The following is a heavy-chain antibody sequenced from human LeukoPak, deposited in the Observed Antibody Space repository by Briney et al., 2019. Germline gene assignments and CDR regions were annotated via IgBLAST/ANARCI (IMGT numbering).Heavy chain of an antibody. J-gene: IGHJ3*02. Sequence: SETLSLTCTVSGGSISSRFYYWDWIREPPGKGLEWIGNVFDSGSTHYNPSLKSRVTISVDTSKNQFSLRLSSVTAADTAVYYCARHTRPGHSGYENAFDIWGQGTMVTVSS. CDR3: ARHTRPGHSGYENAFDI. CDR1: GGSISSRFYY. CDR2: VFDSGST. D-gene: IGHD5-12*01. V-gene: IGHV4-39*01.